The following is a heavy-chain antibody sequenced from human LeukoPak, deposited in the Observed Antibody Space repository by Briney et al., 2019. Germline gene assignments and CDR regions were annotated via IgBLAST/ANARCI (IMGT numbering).Heavy chain of an antibody. CDR1: GYTFTSYD. D-gene: IGHD3-22*01. CDR3: ARRSDDYDSSAYYH. CDR2: VNPNSGNT. Sequence: EASVKVSCKASGYTFTSYDINWVRQATGQGLEWMGWVNPNSGNTGYAQKFQGRVTMTMDPSISTAYMELSSLRSEDTAVYYCARRSDDYDSSAYYHWGQGTLVTVSS. V-gene: IGHV1-8*01. J-gene: IGHJ4*02.